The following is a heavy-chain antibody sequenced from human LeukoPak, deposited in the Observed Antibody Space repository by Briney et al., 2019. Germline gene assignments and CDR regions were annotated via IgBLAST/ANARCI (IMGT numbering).Heavy chain of an antibody. J-gene: IGHJ4*02. CDR3: ASESDSSGYSETDY. CDR2: ISSSSSYK. D-gene: IGHD3-22*01. Sequence: GGSLRLSCAASGFTFSSYSMNWVRQAPGKGLEWVSSISSSSSYKYYADSVKGRLTISRDNAKNSLYLQMNSLRAEDTAVYYCASESDSSGYSETDYWGQGTLVTVSS. CDR1: GFTFSSYS. V-gene: IGHV3-21*01.